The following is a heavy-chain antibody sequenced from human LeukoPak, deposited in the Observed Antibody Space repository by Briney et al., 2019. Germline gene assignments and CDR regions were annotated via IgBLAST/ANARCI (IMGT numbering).Heavy chain of an antibody. Sequence: ASVKVSCKASGYTFTSYGISWVRQAPGQGLEWMGWISAYNGNTNYAQKLQGRVTMTTDTSTSTAYMELRSLRSDDTAVYYCARKAPYYYDGSGPLGTYNFDYWGQGTLVTVSS. CDR1: GYTFTSYG. J-gene: IGHJ4*02. CDR3: ARKAPYYYDGSGPLGTYNFDY. V-gene: IGHV1-18*01. D-gene: IGHD3-22*01. CDR2: ISAYNGNT.